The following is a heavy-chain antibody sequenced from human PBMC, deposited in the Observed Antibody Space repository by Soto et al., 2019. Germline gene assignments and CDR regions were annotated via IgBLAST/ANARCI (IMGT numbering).Heavy chain of an antibody. V-gene: IGHV4-31*03. CDR3: ARGHYCGGDCYRLGETGDAEGFDY. D-gene: IGHD2-21*01. CDR2: IYYSGST. J-gene: IGHJ4*02. CDR1: GGSISSGGYY. Sequence: SETLSLTCTVSGGSISSGGYYWSWIRQHPGKGLEWIGYIYYSGSTYYNPSLKSRVTISVDTSKNQFSLKLSSVTAADTAVYYCARGHYCGGDCYRLGETGDAEGFDYWGQGTLVTVSS.